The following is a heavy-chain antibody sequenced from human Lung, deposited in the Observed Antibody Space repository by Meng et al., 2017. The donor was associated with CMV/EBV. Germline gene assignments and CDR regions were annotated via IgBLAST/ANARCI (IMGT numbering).Heavy chain of an antibody. CDR2: INTNTGNP. CDR1: GYAFTRYA. CDR3: ARGDYYDSSGLDY. D-gene: IGHD3-22*01. V-gene: IGHV7-4-1*02. Sequence: QVQLVQSVSALNKPGHSGKVACKASGYAFTRYAMNGVRQDPGQGLEWMGGINTNTGNPTYAQGFTGRFVFSLDTSVSTAYLQISSLKAEDTAVYYCARGDYYDSSGLDYWGQGTLVTVSS. J-gene: IGHJ4*02.